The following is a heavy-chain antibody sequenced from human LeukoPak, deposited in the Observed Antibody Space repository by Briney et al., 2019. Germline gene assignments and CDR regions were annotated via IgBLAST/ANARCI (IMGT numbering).Heavy chain of an antibody. D-gene: IGHD5/OR15-5a*01. CDR1: GFMFSDHA. CDR2: IGSDGSKK. V-gene: IGHV3-30*04. Sequence: PGGSLRLSCVASGFMFSDHAFHWVRQSPDKGLEWVALIGSDGSKKYYADSVQGRFTVSRENSKNTLFLQMNTPRADDTAVYFCARQMTSTRLFDSWGQGTLVTVSS. CDR3: ARQMTSTRLFDS. J-gene: IGHJ4*02.